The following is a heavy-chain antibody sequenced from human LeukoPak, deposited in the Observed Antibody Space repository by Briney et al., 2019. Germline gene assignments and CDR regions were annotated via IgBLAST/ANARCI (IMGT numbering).Heavy chain of an antibody. D-gene: IGHD2-2*01. Sequence: PGGSLRLSCAASGFIFSDYSMDWVRQAPGRGLEWVSYISSSSSTIYYADSVKGRFTISRDNAKNSLYLQMNSLRAEDTAVYYCARAVGYCSSTSCYEYYFDYWGQGTLVTVSS. CDR2: ISSSSSTI. V-gene: IGHV3-48*04. CDR3: ARAVGYCSSTSCYEYYFDY. J-gene: IGHJ4*02. CDR1: GFIFSDYS.